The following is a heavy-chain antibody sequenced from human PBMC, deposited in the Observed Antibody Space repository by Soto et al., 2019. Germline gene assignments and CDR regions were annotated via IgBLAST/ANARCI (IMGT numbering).Heavy chain of an antibody. CDR1: GGTFSSYT. D-gene: IGHD2-8*01. J-gene: IGHJ3*02. Sequence: ASVNVSCKASGGTFSSYTISWVRQAPGQGLEWMGRIIPILGIANYAQKFQGRVTITADKSTSTAYMELSSLRSEDTAVYYCARAGGVLDAFDIWGQGTMVTVSS. V-gene: IGHV1-69*02. CDR3: ARAGGVLDAFDI. CDR2: IIPILGIA.